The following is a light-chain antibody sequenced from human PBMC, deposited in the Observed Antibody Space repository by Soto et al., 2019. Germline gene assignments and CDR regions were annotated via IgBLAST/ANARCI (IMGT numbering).Light chain of an antibody. CDR1: QSLLHSNGYNY. V-gene: IGKV2-28*01. CDR2: LGS. J-gene: IGKJ2*01. Sequence: DIVMTQSPLSLPVTPGEPASISCRSSQSLLHSNGYNYLDWYLQKPGQSPQLLIYLGSNRASGVPARFSGSGSGTDFTLKISRVEAEDVGVYYCMQALQTPPYTLGQGTKLEIK. CDR3: MQALQTPPYT.